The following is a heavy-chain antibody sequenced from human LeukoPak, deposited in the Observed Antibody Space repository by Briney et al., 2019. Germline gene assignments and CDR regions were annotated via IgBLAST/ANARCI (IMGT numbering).Heavy chain of an antibody. J-gene: IGHJ4*02. CDR2: IVPNSGGT. CDR3: ARDRGSGSYYGY. Sequence: ASVTVSCKASGYTFTGYNMHWVRQAPGQGLEWMGWIVPNSGGTRYAQKFQGRVTMTRDTSISTAYMELSSLTSDDTAVYYCARDRGSGSYYGYWGQGTLVTVSS. D-gene: IGHD3-10*01. V-gene: IGHV1-2*02. CDR1: GYTFTGYN.